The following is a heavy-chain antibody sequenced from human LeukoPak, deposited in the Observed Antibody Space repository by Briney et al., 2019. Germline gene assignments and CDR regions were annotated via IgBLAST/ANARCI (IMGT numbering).Heavy chain of an antibody. CDR3: ARYDFWNGYFFDY. V-gene: IGHV3-66*02. D-gene: IGHD3/OR15-3a*01. CDR1: GFTISGNY. J-gene: IGHJ4*02. CDR2: IYSGGST. Sequence: TGGSLRLSCAASGFTISGNYMSWVRLAPGKGLGWVSVIYSGGSTYYAHSVKGRFTISKDNSKSTLYLQMNSLRAEDTAVYYCARYDFWNGYFFDYWGQGTLVTVSS.